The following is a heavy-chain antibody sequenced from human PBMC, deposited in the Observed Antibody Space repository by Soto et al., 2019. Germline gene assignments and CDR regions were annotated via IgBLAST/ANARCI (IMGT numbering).Heavy chain of an antibody. V-gene: IGHV1-69*08. D-gene: IGHD3-16*02. CDR2: IIPILGIA. CDR3: ARDPATLYAGNWFDP. J-gene: IGHJ5*02. Sequence: QVQLVQSGAEVKKPGSSVKVSCKASGGTFSRYTISWVRQAPGQGLEWMGRIIPILGIANYAQKFQGRVTITADNSTSTAYMELSSLRSEDTAVYYCARDPATLYAGNWFDPWGQGTLVTVSS. CDR1: GGTFSRYT.